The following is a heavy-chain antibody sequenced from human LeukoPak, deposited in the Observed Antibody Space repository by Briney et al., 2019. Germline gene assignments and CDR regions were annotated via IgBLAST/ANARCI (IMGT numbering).Heavy chain of an antibody. V-gene: IGHV3-64*01. D-gene: IGHD3-10*01. J-gene: IGHJ4*02. CDR3: ARGLVRGVTPIGY. CDR2: ISSNGGST. CDR1: GFTFSSYA. Sequence: GGSLRLSCAASGFTFSSYAMHWVRQAPGKGLEYVSAISSNGGSTYYANSVKGRFTISRDNSKNTLYLQMGSLRAEDMAVYYCARGLVRGVTPIGYWGQGTLVTVSS.